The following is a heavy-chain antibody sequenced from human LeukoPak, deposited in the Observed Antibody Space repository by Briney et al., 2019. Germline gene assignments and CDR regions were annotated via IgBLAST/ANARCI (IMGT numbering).Heavy chain of an antibody. V-gene: IGHV1-69*02. D-gene: IGHD1-26*01. CDR1: GGTFSSYT. CDR2: IIPILGIA. Sequence: EASVKVSCKASGGTFSSYTISWVRQVPGQGLEWMGRIIPILGIANYAQKFQGRVTITADKSTSTAYMELSSLRSEDTAVYYCARVGPGIVGATNYWGQGTLVTVSS. CDR3: ARVGPGIVGATNY. J-gene: IGHJ4*02.